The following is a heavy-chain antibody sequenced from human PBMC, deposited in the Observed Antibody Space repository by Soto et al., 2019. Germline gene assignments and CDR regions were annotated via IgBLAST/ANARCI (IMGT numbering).Heavy chain of an antibody. J-gene: IGHJ4*02. D-gene: IGHD2-8*01. V-gene: IGHV3-9*01. CDR3: AKDHLPGSCTNGVCPSEFDY. Sequence: EVQLVESGGGLVQPGRSLRLSCAASGFTFDDYAMHWVRQAPGKGLEWVSGISWNSGSIGYADSVKGRFTISRDNAKNSLDLQMNSLRAEDTALYYCAKDHLPGSCTNGVCPSEFDYWGQGTLVTVSS. CDR1: GFTFDDYA. CDR2: ISWNSGSI.